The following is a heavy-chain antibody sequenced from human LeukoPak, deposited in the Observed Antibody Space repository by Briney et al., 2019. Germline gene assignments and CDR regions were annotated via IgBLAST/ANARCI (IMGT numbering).Heavy chain of an antibody. CDR1: GFTFSSYA. J-gene: IGHJ4*03. CDR2: IKQDGSEK. V-gene: IGHV3-7*01. D-gene: IGHD2-15*01. CDR3: ARGLVAADEYFDY. Sequence: GSLRLSCAASGFTFSSYAMSWVRQAPGKGLEWVANIKQDGSEKYYVDSVKGRFTISRDNAKNSLYLQMNSLRAEDTAVYYCARGLVAADEYFDYWGKGTTVTVSS.